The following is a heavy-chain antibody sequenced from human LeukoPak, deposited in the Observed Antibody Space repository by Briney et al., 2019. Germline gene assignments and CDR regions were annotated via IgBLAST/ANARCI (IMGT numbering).Heavy chain of an antibody. J-gene: IGHJ4*02. CDR3: ARAVQPLFDH. V-gene: IGHV3-11*04. CDR1: GFTFSEYY. Sequence: PGGSLRLSCAASGFTFSEYYMSWVRQAPGKGLEWVSCISSSGTTIYYADSVKGRFTISGDNAEKSLFLQINSLTAEDTAVYYCARAVQPLFDHWGQGILVTVSS. CDR2: ISSSGTTI. D-gene: IGHD6-13*01.